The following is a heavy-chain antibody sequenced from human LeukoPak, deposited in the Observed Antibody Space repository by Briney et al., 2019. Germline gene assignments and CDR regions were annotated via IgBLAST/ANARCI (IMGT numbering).Heavy chain of an antibody. CDR2: INPNSGDT. J-gene: IGHJ4*02. CDR1: GYTFTGSY. V-gene: IGHV1-2*02. CDR3: ARARALDY. Sequence: ASVKVSCRASGYTFTGSYIYWVRQAPGQGLEWMGWINPNSGDTNYVQRFQGRVTMTRDTPINTAYMELSRLRSDDTAMYYCARARALDYWGQGTLVTVSS.